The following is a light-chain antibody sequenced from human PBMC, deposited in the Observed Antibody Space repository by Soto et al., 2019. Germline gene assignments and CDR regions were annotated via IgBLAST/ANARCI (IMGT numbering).Light chain of an antibody. CDR3: QQYYSSPPT. V-gene: IGKV3-11*01. Sequence: EVVLTQSPDTLSLPPGERATLSCRASQSISSYLAWYQQKPGQAPRLLIYDASSRATGIPARFSGSGSGTHFTLTITSLQAEDVAVYYCQQYYSSPPTFGQGTKVDIK. CDR1: QSISSY. J-gene: IGKJ1*01. CDR2: DAS.